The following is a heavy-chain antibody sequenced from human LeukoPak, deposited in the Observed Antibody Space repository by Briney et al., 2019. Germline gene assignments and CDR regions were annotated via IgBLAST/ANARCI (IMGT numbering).Heavy chain of an antibody. V-gene: IGHV3-53*01. J-gene: IGHJ3*02. D-gene: IGHD4-23*01. CDR2: IYSGGST. CDR3: LRVVTRGTDAFDI. CDR1: GFTVSSNY. Sequence: PGGSLRLSCAASGFTVSSNYMSWVRQAPGKGLEWVSVIYSGGSTYYADSVKGRFTISRDNSKNTLYLQMNSLRAEDTAVYYCLRVVTRGTDAFDIWGQGTMVTVSS.